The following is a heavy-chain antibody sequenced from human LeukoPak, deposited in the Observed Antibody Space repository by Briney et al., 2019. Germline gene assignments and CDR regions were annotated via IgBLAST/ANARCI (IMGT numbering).Heavy chain of an antibody. V-gene: IGHV4-31*03. CDR2: IYYSGST. J-gene: IGHJ4*02. Sequence: SETLSLTCTVSGGSISSGGYYWSWIRQHPGKGLEWIGYIYYSGSTYYNPSLKSRVTISVDTSKNQFSLKLSSVTAADTAVYYCARGVSSGYYLIDYWGQGTLVTVSS. CDR1: GGSISSGGYY. D-gene: IGHD3-22*01. CDR3: ARGVSSGYYLIDY.